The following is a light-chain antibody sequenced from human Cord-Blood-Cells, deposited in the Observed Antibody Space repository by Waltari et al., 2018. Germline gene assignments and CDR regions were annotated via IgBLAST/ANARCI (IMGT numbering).Light chain of an antibody. J-gene: IGKJ2*01. CDR3: QQYGSSQYT. CDR2: GAS. CDR1: QSVSSSY. Sequence: EIVLTQSPGTLSLSPGERATLSCRASQSVSSSYLAWYQQKPGQAPRLLIYGASSRATGIPDRFSGSVSGTDVTLTISRLEPEEFAVYYCQQYGSSQYTFGQGTKLDIK. V-gene: IGKV3-20*01.